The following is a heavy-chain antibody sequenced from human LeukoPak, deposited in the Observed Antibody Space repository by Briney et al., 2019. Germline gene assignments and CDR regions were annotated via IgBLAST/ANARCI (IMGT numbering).Heavy chain of an antibody. CDR2: INHSGST. D-gene: IGHD3-16*02. Sequence: TSETLSLTCTVYGGSFSGYYWSWIRQPPGKGLEWIGEINHSGSTNYNPSLKSRVTISVDTSKNQFSLKLSSVTAADTAVYYCARADYDYVWGSYRRNRSFDYWGQGTLVTVSS. CDR1: GGSFSGYY. V-gene: IGHV4-34*01. J-gene: IGHJ4*02. CDR3: ARADYDYVWGSYRRNRSFDY.